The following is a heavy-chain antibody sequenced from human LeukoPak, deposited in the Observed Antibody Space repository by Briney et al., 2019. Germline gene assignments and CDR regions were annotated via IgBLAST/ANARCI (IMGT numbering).Heavy chain of an antibody. CDR3: ARVRGTSYLEY. J-gene: IGHJ4*02. Sequence: SETLSLTCAVYGWSFSGYYWSWIRQPPGKGLEWLGEINHSGSTNYNPSLKSRVTISVDTSKNQFSLKLSSVAAADTAVYYCARVRGTSYLEYWGQGTLVTVSP. V-gene: IGHV4-34*01. CDR1: GWSFSGYY. D-gene: IGHD1-1*01. CDR2: INHSGST.